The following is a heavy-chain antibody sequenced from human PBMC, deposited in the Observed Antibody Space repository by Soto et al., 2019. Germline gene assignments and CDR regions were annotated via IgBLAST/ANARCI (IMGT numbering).Heavy chain of an antibody. CDR2: ISPDGTTT. J-gene: IGHJ5*02. CDR1: GFTFSGDW. Sequence: EVQLVDSGGGLVQPGGSLRLSCAASGFTFSGDWMHWVRQVPGKGLVWVSRISPDGTTTYYADSVKGRFTISRDNAKNTLYLQMNGLRADDTAVYYCSRGRSPYYGYFDPWGPGTLVTVSS. V-gene: IGHV3-74*01. CDR3: SRGRSPYYGYFDP. D-gene: IGHD3-3*01.